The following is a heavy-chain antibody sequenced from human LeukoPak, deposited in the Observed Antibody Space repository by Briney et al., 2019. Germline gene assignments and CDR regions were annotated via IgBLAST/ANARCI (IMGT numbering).Heavy chain of an antibody. J-gene: IGHJ3*02. Sequence: GGSLRLSCAASGFTFSSYTMNWVRQAPRKGLEWVSSISSSSSYIYNAESVKGHFTISRDNAKNSLYLRRNSLRAEDTAVYYCARDSPPDIWGQGTMVTVSS. CDR3: ARDSPPDI. CDR1: GFTFSSYT. CDR2: ISSSSSYI. V-gene: IGHV3-21*01.